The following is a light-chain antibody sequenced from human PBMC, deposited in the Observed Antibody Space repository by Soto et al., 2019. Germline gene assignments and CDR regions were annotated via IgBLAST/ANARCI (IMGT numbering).Light chain of an antibody. J-gene: IGLJ2*01. CDR3: GTWDASLSAAI. CDR1: SSNIEKNF. CDR2: DDT. V-gene: IGLV1-51*01. Sequence: QSVLTQPPSLSAAPGQKVTISCSGSSSNIEKNFVYWYQQVPGTAPKLLIYDDTQRPSDIPDRFSGSKSGTSATLGITGLQTGDEADYYCGTWDASLSAAIFGGGTKVTVL.